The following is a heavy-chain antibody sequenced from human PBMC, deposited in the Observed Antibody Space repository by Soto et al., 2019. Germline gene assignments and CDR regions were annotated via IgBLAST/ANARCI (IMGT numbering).Heavy chain of an antibody. CDR3: AKNIGGFSGYANFDY. CDR2: ITAGGFNT. D-gene: IGHD5-12*01. V-gene: IGHV3-23*01. Sequence: ESGGDLVQPGGSLRLSCVASGFTFSNDDLSWVRQASGKGLERVSAITAGGFNTYYADSVKGRFTISRDNSKNTLYLQMNSLRAEDTAVYYCAKNIGGFSGYANFDYWGQGTLVTVSS. J-gene: IGHJ4*02. CDR1: GFTFSNDD.